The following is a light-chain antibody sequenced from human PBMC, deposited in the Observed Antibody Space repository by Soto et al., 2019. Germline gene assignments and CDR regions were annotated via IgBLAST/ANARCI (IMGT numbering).Light chain of an antibody. CDR1: QSVDGY. CDR3: QQRSNWPRT. V-gene: IGKV3-11*01. J-gene: IGKJ2*01. CDR2: DAS. Sequence: EIVLTQSPATLSLSPGERATLSCRASQSVDGYLALYQQKPGQAPRLLIYDASNRATGIPARVSGSGSVPDFPLTISSLEPEDFAVYYCQQRSNWPRTFGQGTKLEIK.